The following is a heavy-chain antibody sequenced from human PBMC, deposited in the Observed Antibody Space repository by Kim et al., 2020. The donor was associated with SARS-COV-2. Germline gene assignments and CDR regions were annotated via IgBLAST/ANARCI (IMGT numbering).Heavy chain of an antibody. J-gene: IGHJ6*02. V-gene: IGHV3-30-3*01. D-gene: IGHD3-10*01. Sequence: GGSLRLSCAASGFTFSSCAIHWVRQAPGKGLEWVAVISYDGSNKNYADSVKDRFTISRDNSKNTLYLQMNSLRAEDTALYYCAGDPWSRLRGLTYSYYGMDVWGQGTTVTVSS. CDR2: ISYDGSNK. CDR1: GFTFSSCA. CDR3: AGDPWSRLRGLTYSYYGMDV.